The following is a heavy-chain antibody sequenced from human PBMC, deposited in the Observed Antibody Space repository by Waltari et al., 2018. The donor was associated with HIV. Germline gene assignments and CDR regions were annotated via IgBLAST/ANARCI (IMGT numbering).Heavy chain of an antibody. J-gene: IGHJ4*01. CDR1: GYTFSSNT. Sequence: EVQLVESGGGLVQPGGSLSLSCAASGYTFSSNTIIWVRQAPGKGLEWLSYISSSSRTIYYADAVEGRFTVSRDNARNSAYLQMNSLKVEDTAVYYCAREFGTIDNFDYWGQGTLVSVSS. CDR2: ISSSSRTI. D-gene: IGHD3-16*01. V-gene: IGHV3-48*01. CDR3: AREFGTIDNFDY.